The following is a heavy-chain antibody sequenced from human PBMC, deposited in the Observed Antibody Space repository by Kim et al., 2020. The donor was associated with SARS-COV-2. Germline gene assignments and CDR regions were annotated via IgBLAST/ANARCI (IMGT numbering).Heavy chain of an antibody. V-gene: IGHV4-34*01. D-gene: IGHD2-2*01. J-gene: IGHJ4*02. CDR3: ARGVPAALIDY. Sequence: TYNPSLKSRVTISVDTSKNQFSLKLSSVTAADTAVYYCARGVPAALIDYWGQGTLVTVSS.